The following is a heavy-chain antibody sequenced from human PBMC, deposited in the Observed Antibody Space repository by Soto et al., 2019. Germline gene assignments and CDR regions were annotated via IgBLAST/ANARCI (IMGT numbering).Heavy chain of an antibody. CDR3: TKGSYSGIYSDFDY. D-gene: IGHD1-26*01. J-gene: IGHJ4*02. CDR1: GLTFSSYG. Sequence: GGSLRLSCAASGLTFSSYGMYWVGRAPGKGLEWVTGISYDGSNKYYADSVKGRFTISRDNSKNTLYLQMNSLRAEDTAVYYCTKGSYSGIYSDFDYWGQGTLVTVSS. CDR2: ISYDGSNK. V-gene: IGHV3-30*18.